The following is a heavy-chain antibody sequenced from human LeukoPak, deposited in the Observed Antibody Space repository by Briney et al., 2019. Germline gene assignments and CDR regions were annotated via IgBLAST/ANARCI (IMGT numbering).Heavy chain of an antibody. CDR1: GFTFSSYG. V-gene: IGHV3-30*18. CDR3: AKKGYSSSWGEASGFDY. Sequence: GGSLRLSCAASGFTFSSYGMHWVRQAPGKGLEWVAVISYDGSNKYYADSVKGRFTISRDNSKNTLYLQMNSLRAEDTAVYYCAKKGYSSSWGEASGFDYWGQGTLVTVSS. D-gene: IGHD6-13*01. CDR2: ISYDGSNK. J-gene: IGHJ4*02.